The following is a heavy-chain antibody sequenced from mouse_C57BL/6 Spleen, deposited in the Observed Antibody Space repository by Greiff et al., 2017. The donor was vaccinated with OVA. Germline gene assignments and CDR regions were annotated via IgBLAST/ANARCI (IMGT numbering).Heavy chain of an antibody. J-gene: IGHJ2*01. V-gene: IGHV5-17*01. CDR3: ASLEQGY. Sequence: EVQLVESGGGLVKPGGSLKLSCAASGFTFSDYGMHWVRQAPEKGLEWVAYISRGSSTIYYADKVKGRFTITRDNAKNTLFQQLTSLRSEDTAMYYCASLEQGYWGQGTTLTVSS. CDR1: GFTFSDYG. CDR2: ISRGSSTI.